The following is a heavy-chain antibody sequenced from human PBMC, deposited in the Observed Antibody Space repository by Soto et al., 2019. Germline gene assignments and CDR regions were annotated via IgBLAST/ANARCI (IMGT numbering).Heavy chain of an antibody. CDR3: ARGVSGSGFDL. CDR1: GDSVSSNTAA. Sequence: SQTLSLTCAISGDSVSSNTAAWNWIRSSPSRGLEWLGRTYYRSNWRHDYAVSVKSRITVNPDTSKNHFSLQLNSVTPDDTAVYYCARGVSGSGFDLWGQGTLVTVSS. J-gene: IGHJ4*02. CDR2: TYYRSNWRH. V-gene: IGHV6-1*01. D-gene: IGHD6-19*01.